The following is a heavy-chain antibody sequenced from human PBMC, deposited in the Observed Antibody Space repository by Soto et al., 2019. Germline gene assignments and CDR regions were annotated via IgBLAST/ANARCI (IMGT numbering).Heavy chain of an antibody. CDR2: IYYSGST. CDR1: GASISSPQW. CDR3: ASGQGGYNGHFDY. D-gene: IGHD3-22*01. Sequence: SETLSLTCDVSGASISSPQWWSWVRQSPGKGLEWIGYIYYSGSTYYNPSLKSRVTISVDTSKNQFSLKLSSVTAADTAVYYCASGQGGYNGHFDYWGQGTLVTVSS. V-gene: IGHV4-31*11. J-gene: IGHJ4*02.